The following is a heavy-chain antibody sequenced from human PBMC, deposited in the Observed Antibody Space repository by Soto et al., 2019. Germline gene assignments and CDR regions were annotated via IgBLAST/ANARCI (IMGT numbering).Heavy chain of an antibody. Sequence: HVQLVQSGAEVKKPGSSVKVSCKASGDAFTNSIFDWVRQAPGQGLEWMGGIIPMFGTPKYAQTFQDRVTIPADVSTGTAYLELTSLRFDDTAVYYCARGRDQPPVGLYFDSWGEGTRVTVSS. CDR1: GDAFTNSI. J-gene: IGHJ4*02. D-gene: IGHD1-26*01. V-gene: IGHV1-69*01. CDR2: IIPMFGTP. CDR3: ARGRDQPPVGLYFDS.